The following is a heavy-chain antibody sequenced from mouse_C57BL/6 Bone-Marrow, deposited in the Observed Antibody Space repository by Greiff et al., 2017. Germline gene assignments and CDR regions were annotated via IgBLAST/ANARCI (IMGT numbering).Heavy chain of an antibody. Sequence: EVKVVESGAELVGPGASVKLSCTASGFNIKDDYMHWVKQRPEQGLEWIGWIDPENGDTEYASKFQGKATITADTSSNTAYLQLSSLTSEDTAVYYCTTPLLYWGQGTLVTVSA. CDR2: IDPENGDT. J-gene: IGHJ3*01. V-gene: IGHV14-4*01. CDR3: TTPLLY. D-gene: IGHD6-1*01. CDR1: GFNIKDDY.